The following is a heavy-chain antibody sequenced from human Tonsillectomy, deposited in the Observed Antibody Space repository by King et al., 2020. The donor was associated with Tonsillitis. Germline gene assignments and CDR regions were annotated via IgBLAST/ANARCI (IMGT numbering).Heavy chain of an antibody. J-gene: IGHJ3*02. Sequence: QLQESGPGLVKPSETLSLTCTVSGGSISSYYWSWIRQPPGKGLEWIVYIYYSGSTNYNPSLKSRVTISVDTSKNQFSLKLGSVTAADTAVYYFARIGSSYYGSGITRDAFDIWGQGTMVTVSS. CDR3: ARIGSSYYGSGITRDAFDI. V-gene: IGHV4-59*01. CDR2: IYYSGST. D-gene: IGHD3-10*01. CDR1: GGSISSYY.